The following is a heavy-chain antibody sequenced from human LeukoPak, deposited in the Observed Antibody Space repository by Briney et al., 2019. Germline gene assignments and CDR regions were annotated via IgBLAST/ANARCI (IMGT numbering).Heavy chain of an antibody. CDR3: ARDVPVDGYFDY. CDR2: ISGGGGST. D-gene: IGHD3/OR15-3a*01. J-gene: IGHJ4*02. Sequence: GGSLRLSCAASGFTFTSYSMNWVRQAPGKGLEWVSTISGGGGSTYYADSVKGRFTISRDNSKNTLYLQVNSLRAEDTAVYYCARDVPVDGYFDYWGQGTLVTVSS. CDR1: GFTFTSYS. V-gene: IGHV3-23*01.